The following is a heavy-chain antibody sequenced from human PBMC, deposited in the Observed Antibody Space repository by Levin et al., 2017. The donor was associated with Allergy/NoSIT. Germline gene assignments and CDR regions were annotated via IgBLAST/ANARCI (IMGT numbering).Heavy chain of an antibody. CDR1: GYSFTSYW. Sequence: GESLKISCQGSGYSFTSYWIGWVRQMPGKGLEWMGIIYPGDSDTRYSPSFQGQVTISADKSISTAYLQSSSLKASDTAICYCARRGTRDYYYYMDVWGKGTTVTVSS. D-gene: IGHD1-1*01. CDR2: IYPGDSDT. CDR3: ARRGTRDYYYYMDV. J-gene: IGHJ6*03. V-gene: IGHV5-51*01.